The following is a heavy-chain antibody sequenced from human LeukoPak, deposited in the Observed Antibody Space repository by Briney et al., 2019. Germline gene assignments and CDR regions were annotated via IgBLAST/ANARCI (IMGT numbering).Heavy chain of an antibody. CDR2: INHSGST. J-gene: IGHJ6*03. CDR3: ARGLVKNQYYYYYYMDV. V-gene: IGHV4-34*01. D-gene: IGHD1-14*01. CDR1: GGSFSGYY. Sequence: PSETLSLTCAVYGGSFSGYYWSWIRQPPGKGLEWIGEINHSGSTNYNPSLKSRVTISVDTSKNQFSLKLSSVTAADTAVYYCARGLVKNQYYYYYYMDVWGKGTTVTVSS.